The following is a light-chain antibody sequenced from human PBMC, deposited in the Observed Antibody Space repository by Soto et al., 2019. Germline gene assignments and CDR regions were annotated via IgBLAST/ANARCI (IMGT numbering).Light chain of an antibody. V-gene: IGLV1-44*01. CDR3: ATLDDSMDARGV. Sequence: QSVLSQTPSASGTPGQTVTISCSGSRSNIGNNAVSWYQQFPGTAPKLLIYTNNRWPSGVPYRFSASNSGTSAALAISGLQHEDEADYYCATLDDSMDARGVFGGGTKLTVL. CDR2: TNN. CDR1: RSNIGNNA. J-gene: IGLJ3*02.